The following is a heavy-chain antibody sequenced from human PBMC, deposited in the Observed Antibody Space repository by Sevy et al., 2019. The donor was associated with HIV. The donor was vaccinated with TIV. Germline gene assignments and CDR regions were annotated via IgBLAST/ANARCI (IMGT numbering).Heavy chain of an antibody. D-gene: IGHD3-22*01. Sequence: ASVKVSCRVSGYSLTDLSMHWVRQAPGRGLEWMGGFDPADNQTFYAQKFQATVTMTEDTSTGTAYMELSSLRSEDTAVYYYATLYSGYFYFDYWGQGTLVTVSS. CDR1: GYSLTDLS. CDR3: ATLYSGYFYFDY. J-gene: IGHJ4*02. CDR2: FDPADNQT. V-gene: IGHV1-24*01.